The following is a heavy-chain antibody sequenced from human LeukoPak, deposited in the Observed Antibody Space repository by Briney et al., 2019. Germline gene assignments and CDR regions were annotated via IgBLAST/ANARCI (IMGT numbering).Heavy chain of an antibody. D-gene: IGHD3-16*01. J-gene: IGHJ4*02. CDR2: MSGSGART. V-gene: IGHV3-23*01. CDR3: ANPSHLGDL. CDR1: GFTFSNYA. Sequence: GGYLRLSCAASGFTFSNYAMSWVRQAPGKGLEWVSAMSGSGARTYYADSVKGLFTISRDNSKNTLYLQMNSVRAEDTAVYYCANPSHLGDLWGQGTLVTVSS.